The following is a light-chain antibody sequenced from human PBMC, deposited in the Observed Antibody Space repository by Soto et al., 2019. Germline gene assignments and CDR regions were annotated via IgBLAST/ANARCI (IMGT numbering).Light chain of an antibody. V-gene: IGKV3-11*01. Sequence: EIVLTQSPATLSLSPGERATLSCRASQSISNYLAWYQHRPGQAPRLLIYDASTRATGIPARFSGSGSGTDFTLTIGSIEPEDFAVYFCQLRSNWPPTWTFGQGTKVEIK. J-gene: IGKJ1*01. CDR2: DAS. CDR1: QSISNY. CDR3: QLRSNWPPTWT.